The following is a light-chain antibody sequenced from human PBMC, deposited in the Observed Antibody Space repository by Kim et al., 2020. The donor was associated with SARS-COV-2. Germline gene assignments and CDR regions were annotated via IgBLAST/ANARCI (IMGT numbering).Light chain of an antibody. CDR3: QRGLT. Sequence: PPMLSVSPGERATLSCRASQSVSGNLAWYQQKPGQAPRLLIYGISTRATGIPARFSGSGSGTEFTLTISSLQSEDFAVYYCQRGLTFGGGTKVEI. J-gene: IGKJ4*01. CDR2: GIS. CDR1: QSVSGN. V-gene: IGKV3-15*01.